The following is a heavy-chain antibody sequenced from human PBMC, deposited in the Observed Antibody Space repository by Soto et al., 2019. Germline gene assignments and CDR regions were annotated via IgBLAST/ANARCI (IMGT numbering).Heavy chain of an antibody. D-gene: IGHD4-17*01. Sequence: ASVKVSCKASGYTFTSYDISWVRQATGQGLEWMGWMNPNSGNTGYAQKFQGRVTMTRNTSISTAYMELSSLRSEDTAVYYCARASGDYESDYYYYYMDVWGKGTTVTVSS. CDR2: MNPNSGNT. J-gene: IGHJ6*03. V-gene: IGHV1-8*01. CDR3: ARASGDYESDYYYYYMDV. CDR1: GYTFTSYD.